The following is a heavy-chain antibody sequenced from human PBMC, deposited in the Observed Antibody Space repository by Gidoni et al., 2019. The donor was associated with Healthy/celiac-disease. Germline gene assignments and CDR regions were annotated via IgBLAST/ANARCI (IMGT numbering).Heavy chain of an antibody. CDR1: VFTFSDYY. J-gene: IGHJ4*02. V-gene: IGHV3-11*06. CDR2: ISSSSSYT. D-gene: IGHD6-13*01. CDR3: ARGRYSSSWYYFDY. Sequence: QVQLVESGGGLVKPGGSLRLSCAASVFTFSDYYMSWIRQAPGKGLEWVSYISSSSSYTNYADSVKGRFTISRDNAKNSLYLQMNSLRAEDTAVYYCARGRYSSSWYYFDYWGQGTLVTVSS.